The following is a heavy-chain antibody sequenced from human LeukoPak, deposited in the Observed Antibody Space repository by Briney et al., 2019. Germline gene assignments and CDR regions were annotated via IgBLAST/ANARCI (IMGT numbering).Heavy chain of an antibody. CDR3: AKDPVDCSSTSCQSKYYYGMDV. Sequence: GGSLRLSCAASGFTFSSYGMHWVRQAPGKGLEWVAVIWYDGSNKYYADSVKGRFTISRDNSKSTLYLQMNSLRAEDTAVYYCAKDPVDCSSTSCQSKYYYGMDVWGQGTTVTVSS. CDR2: IWYDGSNK. J-gene: IGHJ6*02. V-gene: IGHV3-30*02. D-gene: IGHD2-2*01. CDR1: GFTFSSYG.